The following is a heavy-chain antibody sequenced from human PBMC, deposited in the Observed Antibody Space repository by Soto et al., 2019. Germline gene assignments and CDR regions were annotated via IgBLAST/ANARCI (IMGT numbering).Heavy chain of an antibody. V-gene: IGHV4-59*01. CDR1: GGSISSYY. Sequence: ETLSLTCTVSGGSISSYYWSWIRQPPGKGLEWIGYIYYSGSTNYNPSLKSRVTISVDTSKNQFSLKLSSVTAADTAVYYCARDKAIFGVGKNYYYYGMDVWGQGTTVTVSS. CDR2: IYYSGST. J-gene: IGHJ6*02. D-gene: IGHD3-3*01. CDR3: ARDKAIFGVGKNYYYYGMDV.